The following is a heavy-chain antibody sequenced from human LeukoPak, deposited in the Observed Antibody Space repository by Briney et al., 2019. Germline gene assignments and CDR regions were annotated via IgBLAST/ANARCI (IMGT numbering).Heavy chain of an antibody. CDR2: ISSSSSYI. Sequence: GGSLRLSCAASGFTFSSYSMNWVRQAPGRGLGWVSSISSSSSYIYYADSVKGRFTISRDNAKNSLYLQMNSLRAEDTAVYYCASLDPLDSSGYPQGFDYWGQGTLVTVSS. CDR1: GFTFSSYS. CDR3: ASLDPLDSSGYPQGFDY. J-gene: IGHJ4*02. D-gene: IGHD3-22*01. V-gene: IGHV3-21*01.